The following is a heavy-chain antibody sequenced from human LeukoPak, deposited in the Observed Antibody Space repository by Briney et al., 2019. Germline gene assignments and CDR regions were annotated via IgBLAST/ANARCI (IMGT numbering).Heavy chain of an antibody. CDR1: GFTFSSYS. Sequence: GGSLRLSCAASGFTFSSYSMNWVRQTPGKGLEWVSSISSTSSYIYYAASVKGRFTISRDNAKSSLYLQMNSLRAEDTAVYYCAKSSPPPLRYWGQGTLVTVSS. CDR2: ISSTSSYI. V-gene: IGHV3-21*01. J-gene: IGHJ4*02. CDR3: AKSSPPPLRY.